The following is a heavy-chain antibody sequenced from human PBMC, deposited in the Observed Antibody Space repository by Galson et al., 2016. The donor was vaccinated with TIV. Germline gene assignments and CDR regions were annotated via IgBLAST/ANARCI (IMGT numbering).Heavy chain of an antibody. Sequence: SVKVSCKAFGDTFSNYAISWVRQAPGQGLEWMGRIIPILNIANYAQEFQGRVTITADESTSTVYMELNSLRSDDTAVYYCARGPAENYWGQGTLVTVSS. V-gene: IGHV1-69*04. J-gene: IGHJ4*02. CDR2: IIPILNIA. CDR3: ARGPAENY. CDR1: GDTFSNYA.